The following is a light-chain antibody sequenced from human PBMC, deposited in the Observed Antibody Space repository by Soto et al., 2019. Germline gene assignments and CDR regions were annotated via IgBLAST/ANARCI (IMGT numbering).Light chain of an antibody. CDR3: CSYAGSSSDV. V-gene: IGLV2-23*01. J-gene: IGLJ1*01. CDR1: SSDVGTYNL. CDR2: EGS. Sequence: QSALTQPASVSGSPGQSITISCTGTSSDVGTYNLVSWYQQHPGKAPKAMIYEGSKRPSGVSNRFSGSKSGNTASLTVSGLQAEDEADYYCCSYAGSSSDVFGTGTKLTVL.